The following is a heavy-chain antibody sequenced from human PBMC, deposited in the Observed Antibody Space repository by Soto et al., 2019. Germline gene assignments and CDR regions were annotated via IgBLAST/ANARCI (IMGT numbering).Heavy chain of an antibody. CDR1: GFTFSSYT. CDR2: ITSDGNIR. Sequence: QVQLVESGGGVVQPGGSLRLSCAASGFTFSSYTMHWVRQAPGKGLEWVAVITSDGNIRLYADAVKGRFSISRDTSKDTVYLQMSSLRPEDTAVYYCARALIPYCSRNSCRYFDYWGQGTLVTVSS. D-gene: IGHD2-8*01. J-gene: IGHJ4*02. CDR3: ARALIPYCSRNSCRYFDY. V-gene: IGHV3-30-3*01.